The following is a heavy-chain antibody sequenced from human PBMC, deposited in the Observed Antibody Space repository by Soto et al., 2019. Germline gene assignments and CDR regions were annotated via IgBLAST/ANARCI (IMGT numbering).Heavy chain of an antibody. CDR2: IFYSGNS. J-gene: IGHJ4*02. CDR3: ARLGYDSNDHYDDIDY. D-gene: IGHD3-22*01. CDR1: GGSINSSSYY. Sequence: PSETLSLTCSVSGGSINSSSYYWGWIRRPPGKGLEWIGSIFYSGNSYYNPSLKSRVTISVDTSKNQFSLNLSSVSATDTAVYYCARLGYDSNDHYDDIDYWGQGTMATVYS. V-gene: IGHV4-39*01.